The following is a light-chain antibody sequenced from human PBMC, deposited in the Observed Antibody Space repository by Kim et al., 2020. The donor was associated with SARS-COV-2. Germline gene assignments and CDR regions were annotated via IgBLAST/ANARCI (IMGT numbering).Light chain of an antibody. Sequence: SPGERATRSCRASQSVSNNLAWYQQKPGQAPRLLIYGASTRATGIPARFSGSGSGTEFTLTISSLQSEDFAIYYCQEYNNWPMCTFGQGTKLEI. J-gene: IGKJ2*02. CDR2: GAS. CDR1: QSVSNN. V-gene: IGKV3-15*01. CDR3: QEYNNWPMCT.